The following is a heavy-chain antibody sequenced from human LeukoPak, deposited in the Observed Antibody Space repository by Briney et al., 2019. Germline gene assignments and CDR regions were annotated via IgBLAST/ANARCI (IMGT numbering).Heavy chain of an antibody. V-gene: IGHV4-38-2*02. J-gene: IGHJ4*02. CDR3: ARGRTTYDSTGYYI. CDR1: GFSINSGYY. D-gene: IGHD3-22*01. CDR2: IYHSGNT. Sequence: SETLSLTCTVSGFSINSGYYWGWIRQPPGKGLGWIGSIYHSGNTYYNPSLKSRVTISVDTSKNQFSLKLSSVTAADTAVYYCARGRTTYDSTGYYIWGQGTLVTVSS.